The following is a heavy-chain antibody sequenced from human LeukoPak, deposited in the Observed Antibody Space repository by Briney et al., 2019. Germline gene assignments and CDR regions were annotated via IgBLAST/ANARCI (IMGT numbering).Heavy chain of an antibody. J-gene: IGHJ4*02. V-gene: IGHV4-59*12. CDR1: GGSISSYY. CDR3: ARDPVYYYGSGSYYFDY. Sequence: SETLSLTCTVSGGSISSYYWSWIRQPPGKGLEWIGYIYYSGSTNYNPSLKSRVTISVDTSKNQFSLKLSSVTAADTAVYYCARDPVYYYGSGSYYFDYWGQGTLVTVSS. D-gene: IGHD3-10*01. CDR2: IYYSGST.